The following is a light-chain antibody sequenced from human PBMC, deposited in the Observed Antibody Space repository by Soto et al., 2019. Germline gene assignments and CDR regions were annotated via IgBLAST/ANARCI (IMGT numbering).Light chain of an antibody. V-gene: IGKV1-6*01. CDR2: AAS. CDR1: QDIRND. J-gene: IGKJ1*01. Sequence: PMTQSPSSLSASVGDRVTITCRSSQDIRNDVVRFHQNPGTAPKLLIYAASTLQNGVPFRFRGSAYGRDVNLTISCLQPEDFETYYCLQEYNYPRTFGQGTKV. CDR3: LQEYNYPRT.